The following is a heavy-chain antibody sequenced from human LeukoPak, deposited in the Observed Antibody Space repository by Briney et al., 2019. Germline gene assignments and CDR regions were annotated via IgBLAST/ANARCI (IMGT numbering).Heavy chain of an antibody. CDR1: GGSIGTYY. J-gene: IGHJ3*02. CDR3: ARDLVTVTKGFDI. D-gene: IGHD4-17*01. Sequence: PSETLSLTCTVSGGSIGTYYWSWIRQPPRKRLEWIGYIYYSGSTNYNPSLKSRVTISVDTSKNQFSLKLSSVTAADTAVYYCARDLVTVTKGFDIWGQGTMVSVSS. CDR2: IYYSGST. V-gene: IGHV4-59*12.